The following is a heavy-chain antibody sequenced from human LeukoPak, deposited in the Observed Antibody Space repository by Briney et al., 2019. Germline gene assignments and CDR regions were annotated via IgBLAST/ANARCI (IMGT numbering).Heavy chain of an antibody. J-gene: IGHJ6*03. D-gene: IGHD1-14*01. CDR2: IYYSGST. Sequence: SETLSLTCTVSGGSISSYYWSWIRQPPGKGLEWIGYIYYSGSTNYNPSLKSRVTISVDTSKNQFSLKLSSVTAADTAVYYCARGRRNRYYYYYMDVWGKGTTVTVSS. CDR3: ARGRRNRYYYYYMDV. V-gene: IGHV4-59*01. CDR1: GGSISSYY.